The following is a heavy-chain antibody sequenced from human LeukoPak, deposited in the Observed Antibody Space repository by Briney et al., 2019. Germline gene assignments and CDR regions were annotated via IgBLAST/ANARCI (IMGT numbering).Heavy chain of an antibody. V-gene: IGHV1-2*02. CDR2: INPNSGGT. CDR1: GYTFTGYY. J-gene: IGHJ4*02. Sequence: VAPVKVSCKASGYTFTGYYMHWVRQAPGQGLEWMGWINPNSGGTNYAQKFQGRVTMTRDTSISTAYMELSRLRSDDTAVYYCASGRDSSGWYLIDYWGQGTLVTVSS. CDR3: ASGRDSSGWYLIDY. D-gene: IGHD6-19*01.